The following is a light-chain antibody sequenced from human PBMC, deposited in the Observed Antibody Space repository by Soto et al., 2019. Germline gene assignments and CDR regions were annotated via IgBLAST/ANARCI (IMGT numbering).Light chain of an antibody. CDR2: GVS. J-gene: IGKJ5*01. V-gene: IGKV3-20*01. Sequence: EIVLTQSPGTLSLSPGERATLSCRASQSLSSNYLAWYQQKPGQAPRLLIYGVSSRATGVPVSFSGSGSGTDFTLTISRLEPEDFAVYYCQQYVSAPITFGQGTRPEIK. CDR3: QQYVSAPIT. CDR1: QSLSSNY.